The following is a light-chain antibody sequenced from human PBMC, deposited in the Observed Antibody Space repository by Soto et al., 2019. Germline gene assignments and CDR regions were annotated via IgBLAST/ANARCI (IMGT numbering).Light chain of an antibody. Sequence: EIVVTHSPATLSVSPGERATLSCRASQTVSSNLAWYQQKPGQAPRLLIYGASSRATGIPDRVSGSGSGTDFTLTSSRLEPEDFAVYYCQQYGSSPITFGQGTRLEN. J-gene: IGKJ5*01. V-gene: IGKV3-20*01. CDR1: QTVSSN. CDR2: GAS. CDR3: QQYGSSPIT.